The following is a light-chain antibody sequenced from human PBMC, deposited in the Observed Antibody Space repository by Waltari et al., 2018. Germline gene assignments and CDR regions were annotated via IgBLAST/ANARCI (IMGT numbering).Light chain of an antibody. CDR2: EVS. J-gene: IGLJ1*01. Sequence: QSALTQPASVSGSPGQSIPISCTGTSSDVGGYDFVSWYQQPPGKAPKLIIYEVSKRPSGVCYRFSGSKSGQTASLIVSGLQAEDEADYYCSSFTSNHIYVFGTGTKVTVL. CDR1: SSDVGGYDF. V-gene: IGLV2-14*01. CDR3: SSFTSNHIYV.